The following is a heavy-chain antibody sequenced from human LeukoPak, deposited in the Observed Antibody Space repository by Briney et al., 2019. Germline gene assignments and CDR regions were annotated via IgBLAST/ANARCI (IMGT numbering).Heavy chain of an antibody. Sequence: GGSLRLSCAASGFTFSSYWMSWVRQAPGKGLEWVANIKQDGSEKYYGDSVKGRFTISRDNAKNSLYLQMNSLRAEDTAVYYCAKGRYGSGSYRPPPFDYWGQGTLVTVSS. V-gene: IGHV3-7*01. CDR3: AKGRYGSGSYRPPPFDY. CDR2: IKQDGSEK. J-gene: IGHJ4*02. D-gene: IGHD3-10*01. CDR1: GFTFSSYW.